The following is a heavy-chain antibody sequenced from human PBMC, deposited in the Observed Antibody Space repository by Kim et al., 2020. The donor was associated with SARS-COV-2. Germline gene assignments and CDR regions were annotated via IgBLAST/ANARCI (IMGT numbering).Heavy chain of an antibody. Sequence: GGSLRLSCAASGIVISNSGMNWVRQAPGKGLEWVSYISGSGTTMYYADSVKGRFTVSSDNAKNLLHLQMNNLRAEDTAVYYCVREGSSGGSCFDPWGQGTLVTVSS. J-gene: IGHJ5*02. CDR2: ISGSGTTM. D-gene: IGHD6-19*01. CDR1: GIVISNSG. CDR3: VREGSSGGSCFDP. V-gene: IGHV3-48*03.